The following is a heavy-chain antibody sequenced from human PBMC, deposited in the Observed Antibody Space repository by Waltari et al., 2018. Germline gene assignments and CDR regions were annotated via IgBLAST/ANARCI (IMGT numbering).Heavy chain of an antibody. CDR3: VRLRGGWSTAYNWFDP. CDR1: GGSLGGSY. CDR2: ISSTGNT. D-gene: IGHD2-15*01. J-gene: IGHJ5*02. Sequence: QVLLQESGPGLVRPSATLSLTCTVSGGSLGGSYWSWIRQPPGKGLEWIGYISSTGNTNYNPFLDSRVMLLLDTSKSQFSLTLNSVTAADTAVYFCVRLRGGWSTAYNWFDPWGQGTLVTVSS. V-gene: IGHV4-59*12.